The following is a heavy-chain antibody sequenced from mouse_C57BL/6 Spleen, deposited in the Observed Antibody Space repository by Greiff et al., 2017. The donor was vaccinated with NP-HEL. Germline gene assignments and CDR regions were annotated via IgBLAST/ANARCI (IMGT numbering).Heavy chain of an antibody. J-gene: IGHJ2*01. CDR1: GFNIKDYY. CDR3: ALITTIVEYFDY. D-gene: IGHD1-1*01. V-gene: IGHV14-2*01. CDR2: IDPEDGET. Sequence: VQLQQSGAELAKPGASVKLSCTASGFNIKDYYMHWVKQRTEQGLEWIGRIDPEDGETKYAPKFKGKATLTAEKSSNTACLQLSSLTSEDAAVYDCALITTIVEYFDYWGQGTTLTVSS.